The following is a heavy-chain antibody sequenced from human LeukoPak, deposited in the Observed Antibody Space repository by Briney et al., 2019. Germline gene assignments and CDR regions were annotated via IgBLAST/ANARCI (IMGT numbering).Heavy chain of an antibody. CDR2: ISYDGSNK. Sequence: PGRSLRLSCAASGFTFSTHGMHCVRQAPGKGLEWVAVISYDGSNKYYADSVKGRFTISRDNSKNTLYLQVNSLRAEDTAVYYCAKGRSSGYYFFDYWGQGTLVTVSS. D-gene: IGHD3-22*01. CDR3: AKGRSSGYYFFDY. V-gene: IGHV3-30*18. CDR1: GFTFSTHG. J-gene: IGHJ4*02.